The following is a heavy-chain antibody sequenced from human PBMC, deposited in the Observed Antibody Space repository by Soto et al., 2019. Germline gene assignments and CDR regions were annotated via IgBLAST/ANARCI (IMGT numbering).Heavy chain of an antibody. V-gene: IGHV1-8*01. J-gene: IGHJ4*02. CDR1: GYIFSNYD. CDR3: ARGPQTNFNPYY. CDR2: MNPKTGDT. D-gene: IGHD2-8*01. Sequence: AAVKVSCKASGYIFSNYDINWVRQATGQGFEWLGSMNPKTGDTHYVQKLQGRLTMTRDTAISTAYVELSSLRPDHTAVYYCARGPQTNFNPYYWGQGTLVTVSS.